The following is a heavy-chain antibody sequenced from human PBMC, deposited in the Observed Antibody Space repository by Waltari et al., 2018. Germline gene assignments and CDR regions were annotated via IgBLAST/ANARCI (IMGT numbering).Heavy chain of an antibody. CDR1: GFTFSNAW. J-gene: IGHJ4*02. D-gene: IGHD7-27*01. Sequence: EVQLVESGGGLVKPGGSLRLSCAASGFTFSNAWMSWVRQAPGRGLEGVVRIRSETDGGTTDYTAPVKCRFTISRDDSKDTLYLQMNSLKTEDTAFYYCTSDSGSQLGNFDYWGQGTLVAVSS. V-gene: IGHV3-15*01. CDR3: TSDSGSQLGNFDY. CDR2: IRSETDGGTT.